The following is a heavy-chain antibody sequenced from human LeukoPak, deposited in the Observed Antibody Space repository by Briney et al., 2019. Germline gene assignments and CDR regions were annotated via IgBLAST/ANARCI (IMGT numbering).Heavy chain of an antibody. CDR1: GFTFSSYW. CDR2: IKQDGSET. J-gene: IGHJ6*02. Sequence: GGSLRLSCTASGFTFSSYWMNWVRQAPEKGLEWVANIKQDGSETVYVDSVKGRFTISRDNAQSSLYLQMNSLRAEDTAVYYCARDPYSSSWSYGMDVWGQGTAVTVSS. V-gene: IGHV3-7*05. D-gene: IGHD6-13*01. CDR3: ARDPYSSSWSYGMDV.